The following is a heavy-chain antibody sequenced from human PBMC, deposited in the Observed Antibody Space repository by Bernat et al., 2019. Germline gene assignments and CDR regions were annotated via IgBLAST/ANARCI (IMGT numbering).Heavy chain of an antibody. CDR1: GGSISSSSYY. J-gene: IGHJ4*02. V-gene: IGHV4-39*01. CDR2: IYYSGST. Sequence: QLQLQESGPGQVKPSETLSLTCTVSGGSISSSSYYWGWIRQPPGKGLEWIGSIYYSGSTYYNPSLKSRVTISVDTSKNQFSLKLSSVTAADTAVYYCARRDSSEYYFDYWGQGTLVTVSS. CDR3: ARRDSSEYYFDY. D-gene: IGHD6-19*01.